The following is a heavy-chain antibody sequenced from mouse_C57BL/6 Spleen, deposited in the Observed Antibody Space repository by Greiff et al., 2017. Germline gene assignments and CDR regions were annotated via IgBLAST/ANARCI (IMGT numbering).Heavy chain of an antibody. CDR1: GYTFTSYW. D-gene: IGHD1-1*01. CDR3: TSYYYDSSYLWYFDV. CDR2: IYPGDSDT. V-gene: IGHV1-5*01. Sequence: EVQLVESGTVLARPGASVKMSCKTSGYTFTSYWMHWVKQRPGQGLEWIGAIYPGDSDTSYNQKFKGKAKLTAVTSASTAYMELSSLTYEDSAVYYCTSYYYDSSYLWYFDVWGTGTTVTVSS. J-gene: IGHJ1*03.